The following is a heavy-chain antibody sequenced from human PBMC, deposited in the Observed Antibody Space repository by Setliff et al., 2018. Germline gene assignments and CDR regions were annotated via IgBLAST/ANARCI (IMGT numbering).Heavy chain of an antibody. Sequence: PSETLSLTCSVSGDFMSSHLYFWSWIRQPAGKGLEWIGDIYIRGIINYNPSLKSRTTISIDTSKTQFSLILSSVTAADTAMCFCARGRVDSGSYNDLGYFDDWGKGTLVTVSS. J-gene: IGHJ4*02. CDR3: ARGRVDSGSYNDLGYFDD. CDR2: IYIRGII. CDR1: GDFMSSHLYF. D-gene: IGHD1-26*01. V-gene: IGHV4-61*09.